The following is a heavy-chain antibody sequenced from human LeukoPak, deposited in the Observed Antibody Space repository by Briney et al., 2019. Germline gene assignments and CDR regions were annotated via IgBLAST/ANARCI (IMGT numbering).Heavy chain of an antibody. J-gene: IGHJ4*02. Sequence: GGSLRLSCTASGFTFGDSAVSWFRQAPGKGLEWVGFIRSKAYGGTTEYAASVKGRFTISRDDSKSIAYLQMNSLKTEDTAVYYCTRDTGYYYDSGGYQHNYWGQGTLVTVSS. D-gene: IGHD3-22*01. CDR3: TRDTGYYYDSGGYQHNY. CDR1: GFTFGDSA. CDR2: IRSKAYGGTT. V-gene: IGHV3-49*03.